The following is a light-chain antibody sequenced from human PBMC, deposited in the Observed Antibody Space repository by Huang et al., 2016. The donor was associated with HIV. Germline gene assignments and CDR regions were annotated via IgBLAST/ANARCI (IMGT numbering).Light chain of an antibody. Sequence: EIVLTQSPATLSVSPGERVTLSCTASQSVSNSLTWYQQKPGQAPRLLIFDASKRAKGVPARFSGSESGTDFSLTISSLEPGDVAVYFCQQRTNWPYIYSFGQGTKLEI. V-gene: IGKV3-11*01. CDR2: DAS. CDR1: QSVSNS. CDR3: QQRTNWPYIYS. J-gene: IGKJ2*01.